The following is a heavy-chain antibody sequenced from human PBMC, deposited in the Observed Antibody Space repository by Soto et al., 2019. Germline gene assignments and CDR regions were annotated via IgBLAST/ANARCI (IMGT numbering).Heavy chain of an antibody. Sequence: QDHLVQSGAAVKKPASSVKISCRSTGGTFSTYAFSWVRQSPGQGLEWIGGIITMFATPIYAQQYQSRGTTTSDDATCTACMEVSCLRSNDTAAYFCARGEYDVVVMAGTSRGYQQDYDGMDVWGQGTSVTVSS. CDR3: ARGEYDVVVMAGTSRGYQQDYDGMDV. CDR2: IITMFATP. D-gene: IGHD2-15*01. CDR1: GGTFSTYA. V-gene: IGHV1-69*05. J-gene: IGHJ6*02.